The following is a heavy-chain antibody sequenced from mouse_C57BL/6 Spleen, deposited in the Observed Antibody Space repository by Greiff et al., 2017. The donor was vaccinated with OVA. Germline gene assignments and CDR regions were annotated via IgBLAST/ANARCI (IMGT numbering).Heavy chain of an antibody. CDR3: ARNYGSSYGGYFGY. V-gene: IGHV1-52*01. D-gene: IGHD1-1*01. Sequence: VQLQQPGAELVRPGSSVKLSCKASGYTFTSYWMHWVKQRPIQGLEWIGNIDPSDSETHYNQKFKDKATLTVDKSSSTAYMQLSSLTSEDSAVYDCARNYGSSYGGYFGYWGQGTTLTVSS. CDR1: GYTFTSYW. CDR2: IDPSDSET. J-gene: IGHJ2*01.